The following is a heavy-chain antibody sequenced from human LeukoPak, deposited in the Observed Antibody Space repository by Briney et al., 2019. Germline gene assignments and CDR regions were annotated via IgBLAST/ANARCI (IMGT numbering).Heavy chain of an antibody. Sequence: PSETLSLTCTVSGGSISGYYWNWIRQPPGEGLEWIGYIYYGGSTNYNPSLKSRVTILVDTSKNQFSLKLSSVTAADTAVYYCARGGSTWLAFDYWGQGTLVTVSS. CDR2: IYYGGST. J-gene: IGHJ4*02. CDR1: GGSISGYY. D-gene: IGHD6-13*01. CDR3: ARGGSTWLAFDY. V-gene: IGHV4-59*01.